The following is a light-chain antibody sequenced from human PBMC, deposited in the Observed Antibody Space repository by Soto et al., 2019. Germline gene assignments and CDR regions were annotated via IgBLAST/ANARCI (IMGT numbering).Light chain of an antibody. CDR3: QQSYSTPWT. CDR2: GAS. V-gene: IGKV1-39*01. Sequence: DIQMTQSPSTLSGSVGDRVTITCRASQGISSYLAWFQQKPGRAPNLLIYGASTLQSGVPSRFSGSGSGTDFTLTISSLQPEDFATYYCQQSYSTPWTFGQGTKVDIK. CDR1: QGISSY. J-gene: IGKJ1*01.